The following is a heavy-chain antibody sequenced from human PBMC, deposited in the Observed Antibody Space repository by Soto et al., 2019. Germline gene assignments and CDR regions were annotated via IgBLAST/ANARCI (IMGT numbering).Heavy chain of an antibody. CDR3: ASMGYHYGSGSYPLDY. CDR2: LYNSGST. V-gene: IGHV4-59*08. D-gene: IGHD3-10*01. Sequence: QVQLQESGPGLVKPSETLSLTCTVSGGSISSYYWTWIRQPPGKGLEWIGFLYNSGSTHYNPSPKRRVTISVDTSKNQFSLKLRSVTAADTAVYYCASMGYHYGSGSYPLDYWGQGTLVTVSS. J-gene: IGHJ4*02. CDR1: GGSISSYY.